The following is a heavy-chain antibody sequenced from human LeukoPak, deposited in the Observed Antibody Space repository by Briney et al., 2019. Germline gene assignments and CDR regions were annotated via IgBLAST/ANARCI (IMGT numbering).Heavy chain of an antibody. J-gene: IGHJ5*02. CDR3: ARDQYCSGGSCYTNWFDP. Sequence: SETLSLTCTVSGGSISSYYWSWIRQPPGKGLEWIGYIYYSGSTNYNPSLKSRVTISVDTSKNQFSLKLSSVTAADTAVYYCARDQYCSGGSCYTNWFDPWGQGTLVTVPS. CDR1: GGSISSYY. CDR2: IYYSGST. D-gene: IGHD2-15*01. V-gene: IGHV4-59*01.